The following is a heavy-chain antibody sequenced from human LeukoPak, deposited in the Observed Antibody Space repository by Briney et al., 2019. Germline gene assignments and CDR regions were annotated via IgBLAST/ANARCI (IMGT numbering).Heavy chain of an antibody. V-gene: IGHV4-4*07. Sequence: NPSETLSLTCTVSGGSISSYYWSWIRQPAGKGQEWIGRIYTSGSTNYNPSLKSRVTMSVDTSKNQFSLKLSSVTAADTAVYYCAREFIAAAGNNWFDPWGQGTLVTVSS. D-gene: IGHD6-13*01. CDR2: IYTSGST. J-gene: IGHJ5*02. CDR3: AREFIAAAGNNWFDP. CDR1: GGSISSYY.